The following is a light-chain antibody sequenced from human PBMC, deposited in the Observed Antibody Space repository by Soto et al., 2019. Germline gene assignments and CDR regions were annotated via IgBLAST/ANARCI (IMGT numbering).Light chain of an antibody. CDR3: QQNSGSTMT. Sequence: LLTQYPVTLSLSPGERGTLSCRASQSVRNRYLAWYQHKPGQAPRLLISAASNLATGVPSRFSGSGSGTDGTPTISSLKNEDCAIYYCQQNSGSTMTFGQGTRLEIK. J-gene: IGKJ5*01. CDR2: AAS. CDR1: QSVRNRY. V-gene: IGKV3-20*01.